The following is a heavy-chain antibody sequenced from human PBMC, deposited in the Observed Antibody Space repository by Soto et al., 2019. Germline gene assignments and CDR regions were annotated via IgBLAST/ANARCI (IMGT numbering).Heavy chain of an antibody. Sequence: SETLSLTCGVYGGSFNNYYWSWIRQSPGKGLDWIGEIIHTGGTNYNPSLKSRVTISIDTSKSQFSLNLSSVTAADTAVYYCARRSEYYDIWGPGIVGTVSS. CDR2: IIHTGGT. V-gene: IGHV4-34*12. CDR3: ARRSEYYDI. J-gene: IGHJ4*02. D-gene: IGHD3-22*01. CDR1: GGSFNNYY.